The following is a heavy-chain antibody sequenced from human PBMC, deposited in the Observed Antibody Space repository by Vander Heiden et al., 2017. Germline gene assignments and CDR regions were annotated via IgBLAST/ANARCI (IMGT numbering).Heavy chain of an antibody. J-gene: IGHJ6*02. D-gene: IGHD2-2*01. CDR2: IDNSGST. V-gene: IGHV4-59*01. CDR1: GGSTSSYF. Sequence: QLQLQESGPGLVKPSETLSLTCSVSGGSTSSYFWSWIRQPPGKGLEWIGYIDNSGSTDYNPSLKSRVTISRDTSKNQVSLKLNAVTAADTAVYYCVRDRFVAVPTAAQHYYGMDVWGQGTTVTVSS. CDR3: VRDRFVAVPTAAQHYYGMDV.